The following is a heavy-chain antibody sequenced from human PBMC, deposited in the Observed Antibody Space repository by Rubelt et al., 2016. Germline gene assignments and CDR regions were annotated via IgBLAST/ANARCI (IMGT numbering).Heavy chain of an antibody. D-gene: IGHD2-15*01. CDR2: ISYHEKNI. CDR1: GFSFSTYG. J-gene: IGHJ4*02. Sequence: VQLVESGGGVVQPGRSLRLSCAASGFSFSTYGMHWVRQAPGKGLEWLAVISYHEKNIHYADSVKGRFTISRDNSKNTLYLQMNSLRAEDTAVYYCTTDCSGGSCYSTTIDYWGQGTLVTVSS. V-gene: IGHV3-30*03. CDR3: TTDCSGGSCYSTTIDY.